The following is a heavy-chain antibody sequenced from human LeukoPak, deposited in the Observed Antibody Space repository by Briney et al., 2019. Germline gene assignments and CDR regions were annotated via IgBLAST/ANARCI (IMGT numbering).Heavy chain of an antibody. D-gene: IGHD4-11*01. CDR3: ARDPTVTTPY. CDR1: GFTFSSYS. J-gene: IGHJ4*02. Sequence: GGSLRLSCAASGFTFSSYSMNWVRQAPGKGLEWVSSISSSSSYIYYADSVKGRFTISRDNAKNSLYLQMNSLRAEDTAVYCCARDPTVTTPYWGQGTLVTVSS. CDR2: ISSSSSYI. V-gene: IGHV3-21*01.